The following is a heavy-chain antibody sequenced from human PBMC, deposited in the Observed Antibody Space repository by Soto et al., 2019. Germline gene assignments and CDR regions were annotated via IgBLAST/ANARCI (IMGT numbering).Heavy chain of an antibody. CDR1: GDSMTSGDYS. CDR3: ARGDYQYSIDY. D-gene: IGHD2-2*01. V-gene: IGHV4-30-2*01. J-gene: IGHJ4*02. CDR2: IYRTGNT. Sequence: QLQLQESGSRLVKSSQTLSLTCTVSGDSMTSGDYSWSWIRQAPGKGLEWLCYIYRTGNTHYSPSLKSRVSISQDRSKNQFSLELTSVTAADTAVYYCARGDYQYSIDYWGQGTLVTVSS.